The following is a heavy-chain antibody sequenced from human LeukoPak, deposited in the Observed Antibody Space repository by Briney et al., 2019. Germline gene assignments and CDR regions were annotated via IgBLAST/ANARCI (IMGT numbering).Heavy chain of an antibody. J-gene: IGHJ3*02. V-gene: IGHV3-33*06. Sequence: GRSLRLSCAAYGFTFSSYGMHWVRQAPGKGLEWVAVIWYDGSNKYYADSVKGRFTISRDNSKNTLYLQMNGLRAEDTAVYYCAKGPFPDAFDIWGQGTMVTVSS. CDR2: IWYDGSNK. CDR1: GFTFSSYG. CDR3: AKGPFPDAFDI. D-gene: IGHD2/OR15-2a*01.